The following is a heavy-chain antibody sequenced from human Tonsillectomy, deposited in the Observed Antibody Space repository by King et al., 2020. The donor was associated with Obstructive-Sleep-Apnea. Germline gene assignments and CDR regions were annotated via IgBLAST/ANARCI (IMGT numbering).Heavy chain of an antibody. CDR3: ASFAQWLSAQVDY. Sequence: VQLVESGGGLLQPGGSLRLSCAASGFTFSSYAMSWVRQAPGKGLEWVSGISGSGVSTYYADSVKGRFTISRDNSKNTLYLQMNSLRAEDTAVYYCASFAQWLSAQVDYWGQGTLVTVSS. D-gene: IGHD3-22*01. CDR1: GFTFSSYA. J-gene: IGHJ4*02. V-gene: IGHV3-23*04. CDR2: ISGSGVST.